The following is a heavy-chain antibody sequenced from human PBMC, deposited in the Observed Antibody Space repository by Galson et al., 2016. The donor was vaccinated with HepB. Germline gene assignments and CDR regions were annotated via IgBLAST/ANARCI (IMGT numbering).Heavy chain of an antibody. V-gene: IGHV3-21*01. CDR2: VSGPSFYI. CDR3: ARGRQQPPAYYYYYIDV. CDR1: GFTFTSYT. J-gene: IGHJ6*03. D-gene: IGHD2-15*01. Sequence: SLRLSCAASGFTFTSYTMNWVRQAPGKALEWVASVSGPSFYIFYTDSVKGRFTISRDNAINSLFLQMHDLRPEDTAVYYCARGRQQPPAYYYYYIDVWGKGTTVTVSS.